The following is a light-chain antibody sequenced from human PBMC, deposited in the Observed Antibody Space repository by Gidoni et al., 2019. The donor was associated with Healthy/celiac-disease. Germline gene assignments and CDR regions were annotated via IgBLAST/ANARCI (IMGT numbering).Light chain of an antibody. CDR1: QSVSSSY. Sequence: EIVLTQSPATLSVSPGERATLSCRASQSVSSSYLAWYQQKPGQAPRLLIYGAASRATGLPDRFSGSGSGTDFTLTISRLEPEDFAVYYCQQYGSTGVTFXQXTRLEIK. CDR2: GAA. CDR3: QQYGSTGVT. V-gene: IGKV3-20*01. J-gene: IGKJ5*01.